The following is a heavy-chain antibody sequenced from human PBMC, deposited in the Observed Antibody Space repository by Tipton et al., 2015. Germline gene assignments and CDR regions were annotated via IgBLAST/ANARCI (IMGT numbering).Heavy chain of an antibody. D-gene: IGHD6-13*01. J-gene: IGHJ5*02. CDR1: GAPISSPNSF. Sequence: TLSLTCTVSGAPISSPNSFWGWIRQSPGKGLEWIGSILHRGTTYYNPSLRSRVSLSIDTSSNQFSLSLTSVTAADTALYYCARHVFIQGSWYQWFDPWGQGTLVTVS. CDR2: ILHRGTT. V-gene: IGHV4-39*01. CDR3: ARHVFIQGSWYQWFDP.